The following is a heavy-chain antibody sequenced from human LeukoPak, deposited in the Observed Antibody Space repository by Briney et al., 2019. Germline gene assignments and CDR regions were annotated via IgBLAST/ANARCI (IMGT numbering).Heavy chain of an antibody. CDR3: ARGRAVGVRAGFDY. Sequence: ASVKVSCKASGYAFTSYCMHWVRQAPGQGLEWMGIINPSGGSTTYAQKFLGRFTMTRDTSTSTVYMELSSLRSEETAVYYCARGRAVGVRAGFDYWGQGTLVTVSS. V-gene: IGHV1-46*03. J-gene: IGHJ4*02. D-gene: IGHD1-26*01. CDR1: GYAFTSYC. CDR2: INPSGGST.